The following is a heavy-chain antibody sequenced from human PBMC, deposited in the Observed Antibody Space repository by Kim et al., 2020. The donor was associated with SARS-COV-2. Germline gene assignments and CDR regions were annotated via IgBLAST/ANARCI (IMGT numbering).Heavy chain of an antibody. J-gene: IGHJ5*02. D-gene: IGHD3-3*01. V-gene: IGHV5-51*01. CDR2: IYPGDSDT. CDR1: GYSFTSYW. CDR3: ARLTYYDFWSGYSENWFDP. Sequence: GESLKISCKGSGYSFTSYWIGWVRQMPGKGLEWMVIIYPGDSDTRYSPSFQGQVTISADKSISTAYLQWSSLKASDTAMYYCARLTYYDFWSGYSENWFDPWGQGTLVTVSS.